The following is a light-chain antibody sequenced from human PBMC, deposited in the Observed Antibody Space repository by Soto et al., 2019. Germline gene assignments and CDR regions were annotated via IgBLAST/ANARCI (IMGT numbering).Light chain of an antibody. Sequence: DIQMTQSPSSLSASVGDRVTITCRASQGISNYLAWYQQKPGKVPKLLIYPASTLQSGVPSRFSGSGSGTDFTLTISSLQPEDVATYYCQKYNSALGGFTFGPGTKVDIK. V-gene: IGKV1-27*01. CDR3: QKYNSALGGFT. CDR2: PAS. J-gene: IGKJ3*01. CDR1: QGISNY.